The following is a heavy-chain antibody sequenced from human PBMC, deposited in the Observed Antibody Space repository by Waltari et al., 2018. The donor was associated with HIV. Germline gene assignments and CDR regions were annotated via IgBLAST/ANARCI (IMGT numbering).Heavy chain of an antibody. D-gene: IGHD3-16*02. V-gene: IGHV3-21*01. CDR2: ISSSSSYI. J-gene: IGHJ6*02. CDR3: ARDQIVASPDYYYYGMDV. CDR1: GFTFSSYS. Sequence: EVQLVESGGGLVKPGGSLRLSCAASGFTFSSYSMNWVRQAPGKGLEWVSSISSSSSYIYYADSVKGRFTISRDNAKNSLYLQMNSLRAEDTAVYYCARDQIVASPDYYYYGMDVWGQGTTVTVSS.